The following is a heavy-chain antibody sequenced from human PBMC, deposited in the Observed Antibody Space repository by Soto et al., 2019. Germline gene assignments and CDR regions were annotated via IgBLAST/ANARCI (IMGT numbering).Heavy chain of an antibody. V-gene: IGHV4-39*01. CDR1: GGSISSSSYY. D-gene: IGHD6-6*01. Sequence: QLQLQESGPGLVKPSETLSLTCTVSGGSISSSSYYWGWIRQPPGKGLEWIGSIYYSGSTYYNPSLKSQVTISVDTSKHQSALKLSSVPAADTAVYYCARRRVAAQPGGMDVWGQGTTVTVSS. J-gene: IGHJ6*02. CDR2: IYYSGST. CDR3: ARRRVAAQPGGMDV.